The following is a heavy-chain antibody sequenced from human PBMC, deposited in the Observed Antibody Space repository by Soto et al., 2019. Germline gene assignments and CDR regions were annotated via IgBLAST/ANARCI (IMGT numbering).Heavy chain of an antibody. D-gene: IGHD2-2*01. CDR2: IYYSGST. J-gene: IGHJ6*02. CDR1: GGSISSSSYY. CDR3: ASPRRGTSLDYYYYGMDV. Sequence: QLQLQESGPGLVKPSETLSLTCTVSGGSISSSSYYWGWIRQPPGKGLEWIGSIYYSGSTYYNPSLKSRVTISVDTSKNQFSLKLSSVTAADTAVYYCASPRRGTSLDYYYYGMDVWGQGTTVTVSS. V-gene: IGHV4-39*01.